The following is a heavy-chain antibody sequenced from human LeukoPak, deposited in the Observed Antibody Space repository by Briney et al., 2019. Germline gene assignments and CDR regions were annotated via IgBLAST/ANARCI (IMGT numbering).Heavy chain of an antibody. J-gene: IGHJ4*02. CDR3: AKDELAAANTAMTYFDY. CDR2: VSSSGGST. D-gene: IGHD5-18*01. Sequence: GGSLRLSCAASGFTFRKFAMSWVRQAPGKGLEWVSGVSSSGGSTYYADSVKGRFTISRDNSKNTLYLQMSSLRVEDTAIYYCAKDELAAANTAMTYFDYWGQGTLVIVSS. V-gene: IGHV3-23*01. CDR1: GFTFRKFA.